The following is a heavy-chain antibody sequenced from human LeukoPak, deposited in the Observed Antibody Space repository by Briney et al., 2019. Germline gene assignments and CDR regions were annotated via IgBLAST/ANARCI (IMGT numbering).Heavy chain of an antibody. D-gene: IGHD3-10*01. V-gene: IGHV1-18*01. J-gene: IGHJ4*02. CDR2: ISAYNGNT. Sequence: AASVKVSCKASGYTFTSYGISWVRQAPGQGLEWMGWISAYNGNTNYAQKLQGRVTMTTDTSASTVYMELNSLTSEDTAVYYCAKGYNYGSWRVDYWGQGTLVTVSS. CDR1: GYTFTSYG. CDR3: AKGYNYGSWRVDY.